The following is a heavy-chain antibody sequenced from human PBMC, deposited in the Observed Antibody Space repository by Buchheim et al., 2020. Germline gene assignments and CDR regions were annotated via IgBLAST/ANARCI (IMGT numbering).Heavy chain of an antibody. CDR3: ARDRELYYYDSSGYYRSSFDY. J-gene: IGHJ4*02. CDR1: GGTFSSYA. Sequence: QVQLVQSGAEVKKPGSSVKVSCKASGGTFSSYAISWVRQAPGQGLEWMGGIIPIFGTANYAQKFQGRVTITADESTSKANMELSSLRSEDTAVYYCARDRELYYYDSSGYYRSSFDYWGQGTL. CDR2: IIPIFGTA. V-gene: IGHV1-69*01. D-gene: IGHD3-22*01.